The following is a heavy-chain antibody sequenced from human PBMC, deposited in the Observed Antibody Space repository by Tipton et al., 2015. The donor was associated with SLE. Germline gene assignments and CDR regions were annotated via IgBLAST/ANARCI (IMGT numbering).Heavy chain of an antibody. CDR1: GFTFSSYA. Sequence: SLRLSCAASGFTFSSYAMSWVRQAPGKGLEWVSAISGSGGSTYYADSVKGRFTISRDNAKNSLYLQMNSLKVEDTALYYCARDHIAVAGTTLDHWGRGTLVTVSS. V-gene: IGHV3-23*01. J-gene: IGHJ4*02. D-gene: IGHD6-19*01. CDR3: ARDHIAVAGTTLDH. CDR2: ISGSGGST.